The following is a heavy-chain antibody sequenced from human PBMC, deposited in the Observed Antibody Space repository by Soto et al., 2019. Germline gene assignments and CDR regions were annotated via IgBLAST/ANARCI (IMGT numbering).Heavy chain of an antibody. CDR3: AKSIAAPGSLDS. D-gene: IGHD6-13*01. CDR2: ISYDVSNK. Sequence: QVQLVESGGGVVQPGRSLRLSCAASGFTFSIYGMHWVRQAPGKGLEWVAVISYDVSNKYYEDSVKGRFTISRDNSKNPLYLHMNSLRAEATAVYYCAKSIAAPGSLDSWGQGTLVTVSS. CDR1: GFTFSIYG. J-gene: IGHJ4*02. V-gene: IGHV3-30*18.